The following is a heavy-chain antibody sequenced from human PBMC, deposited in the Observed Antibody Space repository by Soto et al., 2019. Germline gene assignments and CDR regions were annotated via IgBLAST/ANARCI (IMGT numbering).Heavy chain of an antibody. D-gene: IGHD2-15*01. V-gene: IGHV4-4*02. J-gene: IGHJ6*02. CDR2: IYHSGST. Sequence: PSETLSLTCAVSGGSISSSNWWSWVRQPPGKGLEWIGEIYHSGSTNYNPSLKSRVTISVDKSKNQFSLKLSSVTAADTAVYYCARVRVVVGLYYYGMDVWGQGTTVTV. CDR3: ARVRVVVGLYYYGMDV. CDR1: GGSISSSNW.